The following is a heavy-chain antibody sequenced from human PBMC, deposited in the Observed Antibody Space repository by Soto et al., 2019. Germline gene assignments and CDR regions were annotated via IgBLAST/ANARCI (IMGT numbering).Heavy chain of an antibody. Sequence: QVQLVQSGAEVKKPGSSVKVSCKASGGTFSSYAISWVRQAPGQGLEWMGGIIPIFGTANYAQKFQGRVTIPADESRSTAYMGLSSLRSEDTAVYYCAGDRHGDYTRRYYYGMDVWGQGTTVTVSS. CDR3: AGDRHGDYTRRYYYGMDV. CDR2: IIPIFGTA. J-gene: IGHJ6*02. CDR1: GGTFSSYA. V-gene: IGHV1-69*01. D-gene: IGHD4-17*01.